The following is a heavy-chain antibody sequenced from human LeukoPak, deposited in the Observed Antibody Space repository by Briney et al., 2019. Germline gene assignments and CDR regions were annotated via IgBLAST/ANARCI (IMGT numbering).Heavy chain of an antibody. V-gene: IGHV1-46*01. CDR3: ARFIAVAGHFDY. CDR2: INPSGGST. D-gene: IGHD6-19*01. J-gene: IGHJ4*02. Sequence: ASVKVSCKASGYTFTSYGISWVRQAPGQGLEWMGIINPSGGSTSYAQKFQGRVTMTRDTSTSTVYMELSSLRSEDTAVYYCARFIAVAGHFDYWDQGTLATVSS. CDR1: GYTFTSYG.